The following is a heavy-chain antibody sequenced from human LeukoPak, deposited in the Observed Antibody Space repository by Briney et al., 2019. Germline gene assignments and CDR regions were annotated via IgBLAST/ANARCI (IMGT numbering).Heavy chain of an antibody. V-gene: IGHV4-39*01. J-gene: IGHJ4*02. CDR2: IYYSGST. CDR3: ASGGQQLVTYYFDY. CDR1: GGSISSSSYY. Sequence: PSETLSLTCTVSGGSISSSSYYWGWIRQPPGKGLEWIGSIYYSGSTYYNPSLKSRVTISVDTSKNQFSLKLSSVTAADTAVYYCASGGQQLVTYYFDYWGQETLVTVSS. D-gene: IGHD6-13*01.